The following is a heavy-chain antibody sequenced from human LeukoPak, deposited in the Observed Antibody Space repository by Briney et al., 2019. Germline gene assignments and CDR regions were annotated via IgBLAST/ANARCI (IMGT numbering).Heavy chain of an antibody. CDR2: INPSGGST. Sequence: GASVKVSCKASGYTFTSYYMDWVRQAPGQGLEWMGIINPSGGSTSYAQKFQRRVTMTRDMSTSTVYMELSSLRSEDTAVYYCAKGDYYDTSGWDYWGQGTLVTVSS. V-gene: IGHV1-46*01. CDR3: AKGDYYDTSGWDY. D-gene: IGHD3-22*01. J-gene: IGHJ4*02. CDR1: GYTFTSYY.